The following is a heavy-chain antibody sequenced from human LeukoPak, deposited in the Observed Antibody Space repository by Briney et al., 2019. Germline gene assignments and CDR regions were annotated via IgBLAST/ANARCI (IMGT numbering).Heavy chain of an antibody. Sequence: WASVNVSCKASGYTFTGYYMHWVRQAPGQGLEWMGWINPNSGGTNYAQKFQGRVTMTRDTSISTAYMALSRLRSDDTAVYYCARVMGATGGRAGYWGQGTLVTVSS. CDR2: INPNSGGT. J-gene: IGHJ4*02. CDR3: ARVMGATGGRAGY. V-gene: IGHV1-2*02. CDR1: GYTFTGYY. D-gene: IGHD1-26*01.